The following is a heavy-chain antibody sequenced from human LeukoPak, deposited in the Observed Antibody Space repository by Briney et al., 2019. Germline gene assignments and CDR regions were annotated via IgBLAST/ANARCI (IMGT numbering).Heavy chain of an antibody. CDR3: AKDSGYTYGH. D-gene: IGHD5-18*01. CDR1: GFTFSSYA. Sequence: PGGSLRLSCAASGFTFSSYAMSWVRQAPGKGLEWVSSISAAGGSAYYADSVKGRFTISRDNSKNTLYLQMNSLRAEDTAVYYCAKDSGYTYGHWGQGILVTVSS. J-gene: IGHJ4*02. CDR2: ISAAGGSA. V-gene: IGHV3-23*01.